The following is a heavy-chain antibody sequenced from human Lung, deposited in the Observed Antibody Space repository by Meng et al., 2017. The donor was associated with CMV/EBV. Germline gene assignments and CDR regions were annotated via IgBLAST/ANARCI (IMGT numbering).Heavy chain of an antibody. J-gene: IGHJ4*02. CDR1: GFTFSSYT. CDR2: ISSSGSAK. CDR3: ARSLFDSNDPFDD. V-gene: IGHV3-48*04. Sequence: ESLKISCAAYGFTFSSYTMNWVRQAPGKGLEWVSYISSSGSAKYYADSLRGRFTISRDNAKYSLYLQMNSLRADDTAVYYCARSLFDSNDPFDDWGQGTXVTVSS. D-gene: IGHD3-22*01.